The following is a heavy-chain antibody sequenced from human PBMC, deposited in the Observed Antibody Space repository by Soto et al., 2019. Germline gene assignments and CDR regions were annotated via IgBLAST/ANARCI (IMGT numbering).Heavy chain of an antibody. CDR3: AAPSPSIVVVGNDAFDI. CDR1: GFTFTSSA. D-gene: IGHD2-15*01. J-gene: IGHJ3*02. Sequence: SVKVSCKASGFTFTSSAMQWVRQARGQRLEWIGWIVVGSGNTNYAQKFQERVTITRDMSISTAYMELSSLRSEDTAVYYCAAPSPSIVVVGNDAFDIWGQGTMVTVSS. CDR2: IVVGSGNT. V-gene: IGHV1-58*02.